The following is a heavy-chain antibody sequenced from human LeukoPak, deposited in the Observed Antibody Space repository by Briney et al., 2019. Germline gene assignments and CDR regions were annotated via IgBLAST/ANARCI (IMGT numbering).Heavy chain of an antibody. CDR3: ARHSSSWYHFDY. J-gene: IGHJ4*02. D-gene: IGHD6-13*01. V-gene: IGHV4-39*01. CDR2: IYYSGTT. CDR1: GDSISSSSYY. Sequence: SETLSLTCTVSGDSISSSSYYWGWLRQPPETGLEWIGSIYYSGTTYYNPSLKSRVTISVVTSKNQFSLNLSSVTAADTAVYYCARHSSSWYHFDYWGQGTLVTVSS.